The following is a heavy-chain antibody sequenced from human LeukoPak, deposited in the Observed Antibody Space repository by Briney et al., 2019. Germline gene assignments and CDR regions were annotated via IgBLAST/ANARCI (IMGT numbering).Heavy chain of an antibody. J-gene: IGHJ4*02. D-gene: IGHD4-17*01. Sequence: ASVKVSCKASGYTFTSYYMHWVRQAPGQGLEWMGIINPSGGSTSYAQKFQGRVTMTRDTSTSTVYMELSSLRSEDTAMYYCARALSTVPSGGPFDYWGQGTLVIVSS. CDR1: GYTFTSYY. CDR3: ARALSTVPSGGPFDY. CDR2: INPSGGST. V-gene: IGHV1-46*01.